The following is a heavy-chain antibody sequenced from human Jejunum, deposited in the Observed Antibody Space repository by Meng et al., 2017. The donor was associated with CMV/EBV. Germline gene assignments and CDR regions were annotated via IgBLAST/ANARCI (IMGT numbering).Heavy chain of an antibody. CDR2: INPNSGGT. CDR1: GYTFTGYY. V-gene: IGHV1-2*06. D-gene: IGHD6-19*01. CDR3: AHQAVAGTRGWFDP. Sequence: QVQLVQAGAEVKKPGASVKVSCKASGYTFTGYYMHWVRQAPGQGLEWMGRINPNSGGTNYAQKFQGRVTMTRDTSISTAYMELSRLRSDDTAVYYCAHQAVAGTRGWFDPWGQGTLVTVAS. J-gene: IGHJ5*02.